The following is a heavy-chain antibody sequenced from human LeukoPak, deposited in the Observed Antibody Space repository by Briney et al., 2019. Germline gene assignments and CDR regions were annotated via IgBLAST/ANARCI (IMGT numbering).Heavy chain of an antibody. CDR2: IWYDGSNK. Sequence: GRSLRLSCAASGFTFSSYGMHWVRQAPGKGLEWVAVIWYDGSNKYYADSVKGRFTISRDNSKNTLYLQMNSLRAEDTAVYYCARATYYYDSSIDYWGQGTLVTVSS. D-gene: IGHD3-22*01. CDR1: GFTFSSYG. V-gene: IGHV3-33*01. J-gene: IGHJ4*02. CDR3: ARATYYYDSSIDY.